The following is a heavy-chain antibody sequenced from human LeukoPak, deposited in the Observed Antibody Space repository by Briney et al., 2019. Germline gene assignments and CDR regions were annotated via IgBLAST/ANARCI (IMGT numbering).Heavy chain of an antibody. D-gene: IGHD3-10*01. J-gene: IGHJ5*02. CDR2: INPSGGRT. CDR1: GYTFTTYY. Sequence: ASVKVSCKASGYTFTTYYMHWVRQAPGQGLERMGIINPSGGRTTHAQKFQGRVTMTRDTSISTAYMELSRLRSDDTAVYYCARHFGEFLNWFDPWGQGTLVTVSS. CDR3: ARHFGEFLNWFDP. V-gene: IGHV1-46*01.